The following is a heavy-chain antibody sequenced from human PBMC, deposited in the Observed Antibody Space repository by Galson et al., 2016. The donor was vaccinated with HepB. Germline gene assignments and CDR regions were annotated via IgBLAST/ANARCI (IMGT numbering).Heavy chain of an antibody. Sequence: SVKVSCKASGGTFSNYAISWVRQAPGQGLKWMGGIIPMYDTTTYAQTLQGRITITADESTSAAYMELSSLRSEDTAMYYCARARYDTWEEGFDVWGQGTTITVSS. J-gene: IGHJ6*02. V-gene: IGHV1-69*13. D-gene: IGHD3-22*01. CDR2: IIPMYDTT. CDR1: GGTFSNYA. CDR3: ARARYDTWEEGFDV.